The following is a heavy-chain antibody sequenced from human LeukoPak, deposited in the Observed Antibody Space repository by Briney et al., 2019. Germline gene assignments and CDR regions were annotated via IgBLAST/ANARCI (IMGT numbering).Heavy chain of an antibody. CDR2: IYYSGST. CDR3: ARRLLWFGEAGWFDP. V-gene: IGHV4-59*01. D-gene: IGHD3-10*01. J-gene: IGHJ5*02. CDR1: GGSISSYY. Sequence: SETLSLTCTVSGGSISSYYWSWIRQPPGKGLEWIGYIYYSGSTNYNPSLKSRVTISVDTSKNQFSLKLRSVTAADTAVYYCARRLLWFGEAGWFDPWGQGTLVTVSS.